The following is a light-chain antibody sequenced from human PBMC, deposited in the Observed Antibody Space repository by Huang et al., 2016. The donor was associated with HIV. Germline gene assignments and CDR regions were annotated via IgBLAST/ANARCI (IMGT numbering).Light chain of an antibody. J-gene: IGKJ1*01. CDR1: QGISNS. Sequence: DIQMTQSPSSLSASVGDRVTITCRASQGISNSLAWYQQRPGKAPNLLLYAASRLESGVPSRFSGSGSGTDYTLTISSLQPEDFATYYCQHYYITPSFDQGTKVEIK. V-gene: IGKV1-NL1*01. CDR3: QHYYITPS. CDR2: AAS.